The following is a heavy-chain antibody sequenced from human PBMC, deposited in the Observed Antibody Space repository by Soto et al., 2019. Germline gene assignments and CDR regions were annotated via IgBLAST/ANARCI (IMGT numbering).Heavy chain of an antibody. Sequence: SQTLSLTCAISGDSVSSNTAAWNWIRQSPSKGLEWLGRTYYRSKWFNDYAVSLKSRITINPDTSKNQFSLQLNSVTPEDTAVYYCARDLEGYTSSSFFRYHYFVMYFWGQRTTVTVSS. CDR3: ARDLEGYTSSSFFRYHYFVMYF. CDR1: GDSVSSNTAA. V-gene: IGHV6-1*01. J-gene: IGHJ6*02. CDR2: TYYRSKWFN. D-gene: IGHD6-13*01.